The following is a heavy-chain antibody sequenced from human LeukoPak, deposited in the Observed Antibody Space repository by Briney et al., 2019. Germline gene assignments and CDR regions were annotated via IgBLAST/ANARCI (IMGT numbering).Heavy chain of an antibody. D-gene: IGHD5-18*01. J-gene: IGHJ5*02. CDR3: ARVVGTAMVTGWFDP. CDR1: GGSISSYY. CDR2: IYTSGST. V-gene: IGHV4-4*07. Sequence: SETLSLTCTVSGGSISSYYWSWIRQPAGKGLEWIGRIYTSGSTNYNPYLKSRVAMSVDTSKNPLSLKLNSVTAADTAVYYCARVVGTAMVTGWFDPCGQGTLVTLS.